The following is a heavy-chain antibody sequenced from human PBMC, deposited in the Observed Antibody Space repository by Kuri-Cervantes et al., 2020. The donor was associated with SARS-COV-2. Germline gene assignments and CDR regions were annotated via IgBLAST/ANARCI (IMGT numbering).Heavy chain of an antibody. J-gene: IGHJ5*02. Sequence: ASVKVSCKVSGYSFTDISMHWVRQTPGKGLEWIGCFDTEYGNTIYAQKFQGRRSMTEDTSADTAYMELSSLRSEDTAVYYCATAPAHCSSTSCYNWFDPWGQGTLVTVSS. CDR3: ATAPAHCSSTSCYNWFDP. V-gene: IGHV1-24*01. CDR1: GYSFTDIS. CDR2: FDTEYGNT. D-gene: IGHD2-2*01.